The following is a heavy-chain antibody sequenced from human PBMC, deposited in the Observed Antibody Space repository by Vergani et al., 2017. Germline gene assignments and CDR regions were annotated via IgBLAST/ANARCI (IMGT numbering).Heavy chain of an antibody. J-gene: IGHJ4*02. CDR3: ARLPRGLRGMSLEY. Sequence: EVHLVQSGAEVKEPGESLRISCKGSGYNFATEWIGWVRQMPGKGLEWMGIIYPGDSDTKYNPSFQGQVTISVDKSISVAYLQWDSLQASDTAIYFCARLPRGLRGMSLEYWGQGTLVTVSS. D-gene: IGHD3-10*01. CDR1: GYNFATEW. CDR2: IYPGDSDT. V-gene: IGHV5-51*01.